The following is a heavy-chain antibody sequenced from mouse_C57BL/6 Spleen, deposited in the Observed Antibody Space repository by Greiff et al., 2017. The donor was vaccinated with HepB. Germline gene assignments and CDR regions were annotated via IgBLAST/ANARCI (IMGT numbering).Heavy chain of an antibody. D-gene: IGHD4-1*02. CDR3: ARRVQLGLFDY. V-gene: IGHV1-50*01. J-gene: IGHJ2*01. Sequence: QVQLKQPGAELVKPGASVKLSCKASGYTFTSYWMQWVKQRPGQGLEWIGEIDPSDSYTNYNQKFKGKATLTVDTSSSTAYMQLSSLTSEDSAVYYCARRVQLGLFDYWGQGTTLTVSS. CDR1: GYTFTSYW. CDR2: IDPSDSYT.